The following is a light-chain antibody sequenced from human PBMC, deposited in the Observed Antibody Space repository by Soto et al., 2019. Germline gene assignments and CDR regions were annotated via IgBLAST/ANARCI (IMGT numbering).Light chain of an antibody. V-gene: IGKV3-20*01. Sequence: EIVLTQSPGTLSLSPGERATLSCRASQSVSNNYLAWYQQKPGQAPRLLIYGASNRATGIPDRFSGRGSGTDFTLTISRLEPEDFAAYYCQQYGSSGTFGQGTKVEIK. J-gene: IGKJ1*01. CDR1: QSVSNNY. CDR3: QQYGSSGT. CDR2: GAS.